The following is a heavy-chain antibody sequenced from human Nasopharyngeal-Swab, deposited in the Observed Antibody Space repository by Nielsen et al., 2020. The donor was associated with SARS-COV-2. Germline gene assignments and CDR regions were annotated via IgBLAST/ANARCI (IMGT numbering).Heavy chain of an antibody. D-gene: IGHD3-3*01. V-gene: IGHV4-59*01. CDR1: GGPISSYY. J-gene: IGHJ2*01. Sequence: SETLSLTCTVSGGPISSYYWSWIRQPPGKGLEWIGYIYYSGSTNYNPSLKSRVTISVDTSKNQFSLKLSSVTAADTAVYYCARDGGRLRFLFPNWYFDLWGRGTLVTVSS. CDR2: IYYSGST. CDR3: ARDGGRLRFLFPNWYFDL.